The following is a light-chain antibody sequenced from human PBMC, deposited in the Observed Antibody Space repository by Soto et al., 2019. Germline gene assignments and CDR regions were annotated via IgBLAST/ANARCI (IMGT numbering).Light chain of an antibody. Sequence: EIVMTQSPATLSVSPGERVTFSCRASQNVYNKLAWYQHKPGQAPRLLISGASTGATGVPPRFSGSGSGTDFTLTVNSLQSEDIAVYYCQQYNNWPPITFGQGTRLEIK. CDR2: GAS. CDR3: QQYNNWPPIT. V-gene: IGKV3-15*01. J-gene: IGKJ5*01. CDR1: QNVYNK.